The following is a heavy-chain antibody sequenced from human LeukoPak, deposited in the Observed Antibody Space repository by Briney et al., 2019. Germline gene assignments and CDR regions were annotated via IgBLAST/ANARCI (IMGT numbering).Heavy chain of an antibody. CDR1: GFTVSSNY. Sequence: GGSLRLSCAASGFTVSSNYMSWVRQAPGKGLEWVSVIYSGGSTYYADSVKGRFTISRDNSKNTLYLQMNSLRAEDTAVYHCARVAPGGYCSSTSCYSEYYFDYWGQGTLVTVSS. J-gene: IGHJ4*02. CDR3: ARVAPGGYCSSTSCYSEYYFDY. CDR2: IYSGGST. V-gene: IGHV3-53*01. D-gene: IGHD2-2*02.